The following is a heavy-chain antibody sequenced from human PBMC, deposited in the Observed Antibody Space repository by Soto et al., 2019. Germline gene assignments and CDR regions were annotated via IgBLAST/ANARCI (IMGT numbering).Heavy chain of an antibody. D-gene: IGHD3-16*02. CDR3: ARDHTYYDYIWGSYRYINWFDP. V-gene: IGHV3-48*01. J-gene: IGHJ5*02. Sequence: EVQLVESGGGLVQPGGSLRLSCAASGFTFSSYSMNWVRQAPGKGLEWVSYISSSSSTIYYADSVKGRFTISRDNAKNSLYLQMNSLRAEDTAVYYCARDHTYYDYIWGSYRYINWFDPCGQGTLVTVSS. CDR2: ISSSSSTI. CDR1: GFTFSSYS.